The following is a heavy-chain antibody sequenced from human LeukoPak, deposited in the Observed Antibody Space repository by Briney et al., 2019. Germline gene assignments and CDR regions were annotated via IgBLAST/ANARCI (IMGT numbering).Heavy chain of an antibody. CDR1: GFIVSSNY. D-gene: IGHD6-13*01. Sequence: GGSLSPSCAASGFIVSSNYMSWVRQAPGKGLEWVSTIYSGGSTYYADSVKGRFTISRGNSQNKLYLQMNSLRAEDTAVYYCARAATLAGPFDYWGQGTLVTVSA. CDR2: IYSGGST. CDR3: ARAATLAGPFDY. V-gene: IGHV3-53*01. J-gene: IGHJ4*02.